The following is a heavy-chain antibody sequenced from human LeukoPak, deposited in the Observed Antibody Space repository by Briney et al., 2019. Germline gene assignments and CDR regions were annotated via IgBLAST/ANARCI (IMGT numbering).Heavy chain of an antibody. CDR1: GFTFGSYA. Sequence: PGGSLRLSCAASGFTFGSYAMSWVRQAPGKGLEWVSAITDSGGDTYYADSVKGRFTISRDNSKNTLYLQMNSLRPDDTAVYYCAKGSSPPRPYYFDYWGQGTLVTVSS. CDR3: AKGSSPPRPYYFDY. V-gene: IGHV3-23*01. J-gene: IGHJ4*02. D-gene: IGHD1-26*01. CDR2: ITDSGGDT.